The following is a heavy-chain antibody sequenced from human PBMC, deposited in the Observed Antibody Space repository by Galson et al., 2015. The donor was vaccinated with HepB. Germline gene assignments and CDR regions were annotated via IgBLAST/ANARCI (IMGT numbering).Heavy chain of an antibody. CDR3: AKEGSGSSRVFYYYGMDA. D-gene: IGHD1-26*01. Sequence: SLRLSCAASGFSFKTYGMHWVRQAPGKGLEWVALITYDRRYIHSADSGKGRFTISRDNSMNTLYLDVHSLRLDDTGVYFCAKEGSGSSRVFYYYGMDAWGQGTRSPSL. J-gene: IGHJ6*02. CDR2: ITYDRRYI. V-gene: IGHV3-30*18. CDR1: GFSFKTYG.